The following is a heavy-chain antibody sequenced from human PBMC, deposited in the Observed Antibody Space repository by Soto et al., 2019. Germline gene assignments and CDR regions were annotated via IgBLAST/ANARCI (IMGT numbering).Heavy chain of an antibody. J-gene: IGHJ4*02. D-gene: IGHD3-16*01. CDR2: IYYSGST. CDR3: ARETRSGHSLGESFDY. CDR1: GGSISSGGYY. Sequence: PSETLSLTCTVSGGSISSGGYYWSWIRQHPGKGLEWIGYIYYSGSTYYNPSLKSRVTISVDTSKNQFSLKLSSVTAADTAVYYCARETRSGHSLGESFDYWGQGTLVTVSS. V-gene: IGHV4-30-4*08.